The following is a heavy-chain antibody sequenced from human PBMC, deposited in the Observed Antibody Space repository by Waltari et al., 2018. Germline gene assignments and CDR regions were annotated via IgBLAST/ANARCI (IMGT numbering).Heavy chain of an antibody. V-gene: IGHV1-2*02. CDR3: AKIAGPDLRHSFDV. Sequence: QVQLVQSGAEVKKPGASVKISCRASGYTFSGSYMHWVRQAPGQGLEWMRWIKPYKCGTNYAQKFQGRVTMTIDTSISTAYMQLSRLRYDDTAVYYCAKIAGPDLRHSFDVWGQGTVVTVSS. D-gene: IGHD1-20*01. CDR1: GYTFSGSY. J-gene: IGHJ3*01. CDR2: IKPYKCGT.